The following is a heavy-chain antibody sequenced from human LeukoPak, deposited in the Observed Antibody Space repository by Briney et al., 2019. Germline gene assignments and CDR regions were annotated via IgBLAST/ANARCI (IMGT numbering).Heavy chain of an antibody. CDR1: GGSISSHY. Sequence: SETLSLTCTVSGGSISSHYWSWIRQPPGKGLEWIGYIYYRGSTNYNPSLKSRVTIAVDTSKNQFSLKLSSVTAADTAVYYCARRRYQLLYMDVWGKGTTVTVSS. J-gene: IGHJ6*03. D-gene: IGHD2-2*01. CDR3: ARRRYQLLYMDV. V-gene: IGHV4-59*11. CDR2: IYYRGST.